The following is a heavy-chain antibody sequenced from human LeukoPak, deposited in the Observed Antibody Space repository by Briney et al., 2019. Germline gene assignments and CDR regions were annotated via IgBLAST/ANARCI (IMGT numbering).Heavy chain of an antibody. CDR1: GFTFSSSA. CDR3: AGYYYDSSGYLGAFDI. Sequence: GGSLRLSCAASGFTFSSSAMSWVRQVPGKGLEWVSGISASGGSTSYADSVRGRFTISRDNSKNTLYLQMNSLRAEDTAVYYCAGYYYDSSGYLGAFDIWGQGTVVTVSS. J-gene: IGHJ3*02. D-gene: IGHD3-22*01. V-gene: IGHV3-23*01. CDR2: ISASGGST.